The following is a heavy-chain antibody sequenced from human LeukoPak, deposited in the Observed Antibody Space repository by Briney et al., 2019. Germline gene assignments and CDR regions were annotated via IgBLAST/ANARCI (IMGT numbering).Heavy chain of an antibody. V-gene: IGHV3-53*01. J-gene: IGHJ4*02. D-gene: IGHD6-19*01. CDR2: IYSGGNT. CDR1: GFIVSRNY. CDR3: ARIVGSSSGWYNFDY. Sequence: PGGSLRLSCGVSGFIVSRNYMSWVRQAPGKGLEWVSVIYSGGNTVYADSVKGRFTISRDNSKNMVYLQMNSLRAEDTAVYYCARIVGSSSGWYNFDYWGQGALVTVSS.